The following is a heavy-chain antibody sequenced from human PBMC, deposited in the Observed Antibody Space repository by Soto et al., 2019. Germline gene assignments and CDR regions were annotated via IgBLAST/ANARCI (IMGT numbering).Heavy chain of an antibody. CDR2: IYPGDSDT. CDR3: ARRAWLQPYWYCDL. CDR1: GYNFATYW. Sequence: EVQLVQSGAEVKKPGESLKISCKGSGYNFATYWIGWVRQMPGKGLEWMGIIYPGDSDTRYSPSFQGQVTISVDKSISTTYLQWSSLKASDTAMYYCARRAWLQPYWYCDLWGRGTLVTVSS. D-gene: IGHD5-12*01. J-gene: IGHJ2*01. V-gene: IGHV5-51*03.